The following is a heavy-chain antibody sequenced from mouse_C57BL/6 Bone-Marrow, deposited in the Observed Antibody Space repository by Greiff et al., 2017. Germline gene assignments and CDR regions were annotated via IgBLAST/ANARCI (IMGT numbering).Heavy chain of an antibody. CDR3: ASGRCLLLGAMDY. CDR1: GYTFTDYY. CDR2: IYPGSGNT. J-gene: IGHJ4*01. D-gene: IGHD2-3*01. V-gene: IGHV1-76*01. Sequence: VQLQQSGAELVRPGASVKLSCKASGYTFTDYYINWVKQRPGQGLEWIARIYPGSGNTYYNEKFKGKATLTAEKSSSTAYMQLSSLTSEDSAVYFCASGRCLLLGAMDYWGQGTSVTVSS.